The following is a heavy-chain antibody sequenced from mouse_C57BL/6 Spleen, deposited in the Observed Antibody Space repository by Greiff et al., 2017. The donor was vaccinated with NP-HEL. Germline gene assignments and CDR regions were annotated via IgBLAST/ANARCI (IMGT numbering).Heavy chain of an antibody. J-gene: IGHJ4*01. D-gene: IGHD2-3*01. CDR3: ARDCYLSYYAMDY. CDR2: IYPGDGDT. Sequence: VQLVESGPELVKPGASVKISCKASGYAFSSSWMNWVKQRPGKGLEWIGRIYPGDGDTNYNGKFKGKSTLTADKSSSTAYMQLSSLTSEDSAVYFCARDCYLSYYAMDYWGQGTSVTVSS. CDR1: GYAFSSSW. V-gene: IGHV1-82*01.